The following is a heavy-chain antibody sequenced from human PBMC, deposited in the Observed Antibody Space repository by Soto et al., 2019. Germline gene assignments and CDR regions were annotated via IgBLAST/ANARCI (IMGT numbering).Heavy chain of an antibody. CDR3: ARVPTIFGVVITSDY. J-gene: IGHJ4*02. CDR2: INPSGGST. V-gene: IGHV1-46*01. Sequence: QVQLVQSGAEVKKPGASVKVSCKASGYTFTSYYMHWVRQAPGQGLEWMGIINPSGGSTSYAQKFQGRVTMTRDTSTSTVYMELSSLRSEDTAVYYCARVPTIFGVVITSDYWGQGTLVTVSS. CDR1: GYTFTSYY. D-gene: IGHD3-3*01.